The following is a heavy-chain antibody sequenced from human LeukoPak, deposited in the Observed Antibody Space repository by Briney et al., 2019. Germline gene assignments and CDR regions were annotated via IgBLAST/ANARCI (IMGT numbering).Heavy chain of an antibody. Sequence: ASVKVSCKASGGTFSSYAISWVRQAPGQGLEWMGGIIPIFGTANYAQKFQGRVTITADESTSTAYMELSSLRSEDTAVYYCARVKVTMVRGVIDYYYYMDVWGKGTTVTVSS. J-gene: IGHJ6*03. D-gene: IGHD3-10*01. CDR3: ARVKVTMVRGVIDYYYYMDV. CDR1: GGTFSSYA. CDR2: IIPIFGTA. V-gene: IGHV1-69*13.